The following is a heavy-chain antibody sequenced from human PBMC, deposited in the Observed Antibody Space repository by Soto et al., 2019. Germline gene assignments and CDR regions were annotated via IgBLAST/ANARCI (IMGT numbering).Heavy chain of an antibody. V-gene: IGHV3-21*01. CDR3: ALAKDFYAYLIDS. CDR1: GFTFGTYS. J-gene: IGHJ4*02. Sequence: EVRLVESGGGLVKPGGSLRLSCAASGFTFGTYSMSWVRQAPGKGLEWLSSISSTSSYIYYADSVKGRFTISRDNAKSSVYLQMHSLRAEDTAVYYCALAKDFYAYLIDSSGQGTLVPVSS. CDR2: ISSTSSYI. D-gene: IGHD3-3*01.